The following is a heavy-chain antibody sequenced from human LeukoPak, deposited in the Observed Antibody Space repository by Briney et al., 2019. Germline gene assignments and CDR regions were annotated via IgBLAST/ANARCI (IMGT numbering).Heavy chain of an antibody. CDR3: ASGSGSYLDTFDI. D-gene: IGHD3-10*01. CDR1: GYKFSNYW. V-gene: IGHV5-51*01. J-gene: IGHJ3*02. CDR2: IYPGDYDT. Sequence: GESLKISCQGSGYKFSNYWIGWVRQVPEKGLEWMGIIYPGDYDTRYSPSFQGQVTISADKSISTAYLQWSSLKASDTAMYYCASGSGSYLDTFDIWGQGTMVTVSS.